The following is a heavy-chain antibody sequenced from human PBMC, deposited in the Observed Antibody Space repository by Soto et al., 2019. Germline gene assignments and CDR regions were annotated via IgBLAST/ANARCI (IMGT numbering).Heavy chain of an antibody. D-gene: IGHD3-10*01. CDR1: GFSFSSYA. V-gene: IGHV3-23*01. CDR3: XKDCYGSETDYFYGMDV. J-gene: IGHJ6*02. Sequence: GGSLRLSCTASGFSFSSYAMSWVRQAPGKGPEWVSSMTAGGGSTYHADSVKGRFTISRDNSKNTLYLQMNSLRAEDTAVYYCXKDCYGSETDYFYGMDVRGPGTTVTVSS. CDR2: MTAGGGST.